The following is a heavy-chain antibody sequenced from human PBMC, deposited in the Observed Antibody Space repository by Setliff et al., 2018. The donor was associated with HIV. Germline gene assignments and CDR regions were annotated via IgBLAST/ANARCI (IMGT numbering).Heavy chain of an antibody. Sequence: GASAKVSCKASGYTFTGYYMHWVRQAPGQGLEWMGRINPNSGGTNYAQKFQGRVTMTRDTSISTAYMELSGLRSDDTAVYYCARQLSNSLESWGQGTPVTVSS. CDR2: INPNSGGT. V-gene: IGHV1-2*06. CDR3: ARQLSNSLES. CDR1: GYTFTGYY. J-gene: IGHJ4*02. D-gene: IGHD1-1*01.